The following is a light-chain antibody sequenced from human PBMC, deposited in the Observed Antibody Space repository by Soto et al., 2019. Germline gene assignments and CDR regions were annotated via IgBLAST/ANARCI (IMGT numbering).Light chain of an antibody. J-gene: IGKJ4*01. CDR2: AAS. V-gene: IGKV1-6*01. CDR3: LQDYTYPRT. Sequence: IQITQSPPSLSASVVDIVTITCRASQGIRSDLGWFQQKPGKAPKRLIYAASILQSGVPSRFSGSGSGTDFTLTITSLQPEDFAIYYCLQDYTYPRTFGGGTKVDIK. CDR1: QGIRSD.